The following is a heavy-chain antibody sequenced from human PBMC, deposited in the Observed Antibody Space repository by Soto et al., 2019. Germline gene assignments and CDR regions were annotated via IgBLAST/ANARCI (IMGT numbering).Heavy chain of an antibody. V-gene: IGHV4-34*01. D-gene: IGHD3-22*01. Sequence: PSETLSLTCAVYGVPFSGYYWSWIRQSPGKGLEWIGEINHSGSTNYNPSLKSRVTISVDTSKNQFSMKLSSVTAADTAVYYCATAKYYYDSSAYYYLGYFDYWGQGPMVTVSS. CDR3: ATAKYYYDSSAYYYLGYFDY. CDR2: INHSGST. CDR1: GVPFSGYY. J-gene: IGHJ4*02.